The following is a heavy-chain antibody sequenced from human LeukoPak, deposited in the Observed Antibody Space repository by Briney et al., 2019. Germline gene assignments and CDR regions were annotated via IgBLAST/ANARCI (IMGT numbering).Heavy chain of an antibody. Sequence: GGSLRLSCAASGFIMSTYYMSWVRQAPGRGLEWVANIKQDGSEKFHVDSVKGRFTISRDNSKNTLYLQMNSLRAEDTAVYYCARIKQQLVSIPFDYWGQGTLVTVSS. CDR2: IKQDGSEK. CDR1: GFIMSTYY. V-gene: IGHV3-7*01. CDR3: ARIKQQLVSIPFDY. D-gene: IGHD6-13*01. J-gene: IGHJ4*02.